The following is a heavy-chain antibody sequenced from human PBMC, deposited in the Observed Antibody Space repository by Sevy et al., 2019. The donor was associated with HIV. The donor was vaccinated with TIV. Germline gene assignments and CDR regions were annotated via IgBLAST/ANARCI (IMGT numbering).Heavy chain of an antibody. D-gene: IGHD6-13*01. CDR3: ARESIGAVGDFDY. V-gene: IGHV4-59*01. J-gene: IGHJ4*02. Sequence: SETLSLTCTVSGGSISNYFWSWIRQPPGKGLEWIGYIYYSGSTNYNPSLKSRVTISVDTSKKQFCLKLSSVTAADTAVYYCARESIGAVGDFDYWGQGTLVTVSS. CDR2: IYYSGST. CDR1: GGSISNYF.